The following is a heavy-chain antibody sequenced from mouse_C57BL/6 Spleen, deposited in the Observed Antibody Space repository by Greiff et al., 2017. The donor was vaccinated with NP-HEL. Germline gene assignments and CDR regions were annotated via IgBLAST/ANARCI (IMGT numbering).Heavy chain of an antibody. V-gene: IGHV3-6*01. CDR1: GYSFTSGYF. CDR3: ARDGEDSSGYQFSY. J-gene: IGHJ3*01. CDR2: LRYDGST. Sequence: EVQLQQSGPGLVKPSQSLSLTCSVTGYSFTSGYFWNWIRQSPGNNLEWMGILRYDGSTNYNPSFKNRITLTRDTSKNQLFLKLNSGTTEDTATDYCARDGEDSSGYQFSYWGQGTLVTVSA. D-gene: IGHD3-2*02.